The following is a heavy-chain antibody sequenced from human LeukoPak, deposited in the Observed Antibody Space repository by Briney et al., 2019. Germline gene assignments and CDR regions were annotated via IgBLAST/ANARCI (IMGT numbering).Heavy chain of an antibody. CDR1: GFSFSSYE. J-gene: IGHJ4*02. V-gene: IGHV3-48*03. Sequence: GGSLRLSCADSGFSFSSYEMNWVRQAPGKGLEWISYISSSGSITFYADSLKGRFTISRDNAKNSLYLQMNSLRAEDTAVYYCARIGAGSSRDYWGQGTLVTVSS. CDR3: ARIGAGSSRDY. D-gene: IGHD6-13*01. CDR2: ISSSGSIT.